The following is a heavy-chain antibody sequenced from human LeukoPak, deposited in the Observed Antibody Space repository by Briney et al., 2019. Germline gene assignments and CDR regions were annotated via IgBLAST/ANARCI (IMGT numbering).Heavy chain of an antibody. D-gene: IGHD6-13*01. CDR2: ISSGSTNTV. V-gene: IGHV3-48*02. Sequence: GGSLRLSCAASGFTFSSYSMNWVRQAPGKGLEWLSFISSGSTNTVYYADSVKGRFTISRDNADNSLFLQMNSLRDEDTAVYYCAKGHGSGSWLIDYWGRGTLVTVSS. J-gene: IGHJ4*02. CDR1: GFTFSSYS. CDR3: AKGHGSGSWLIDY.